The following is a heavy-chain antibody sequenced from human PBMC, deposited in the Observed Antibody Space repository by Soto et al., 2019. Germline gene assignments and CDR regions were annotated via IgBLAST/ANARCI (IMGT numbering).Heavy chain of an antibody. J-gene: IGHJ6*02. CDR2: IYSGGST. CDR1: GFTVSSNY. Sequence: GGSLRLSCAASGFTVSSNYMSWVRQAPGKGLEWVSVIYSGGSTYYADSVKGRFTISRDNSKNTLYLQMNSLRAEDTAVYYCARGVDKYAARVLRLLESSWPSYYYYYGMDVWGQGTTVTVSS. D-gene: IGHD3-3*01. CDR3: ARGVDKYAARVLRLLESSWPSYYYYYGMDV. V-gene: IGHV3-66*01.